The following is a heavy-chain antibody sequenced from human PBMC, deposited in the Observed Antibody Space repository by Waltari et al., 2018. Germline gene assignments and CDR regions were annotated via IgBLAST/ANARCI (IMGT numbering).Heavy chain of an antibody. D-gene: IGHD5-12*01. CDR1: GFTFSSYE. CDR3: AIREMATSI. V-gene: IGHV3-48*03. CDR2: ISSSGSTI. J-gene: IGHJ4*02. Sequence: EVQLVESGGGLVQPGGSLRLSCAASGFTFSSYEMYWVRQAPGKGLEWVSYISSSGSTIYYADSVKGRFTISRDNAKNSLYLQMNSLRAEDTAVYYCAIREMATSIWGQGTLVTVSS.